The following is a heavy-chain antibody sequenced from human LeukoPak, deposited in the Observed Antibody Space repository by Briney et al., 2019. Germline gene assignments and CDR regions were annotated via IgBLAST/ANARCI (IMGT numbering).Heavy chain of an antibody. CDR3: AKGSAAGRPYYFDY. CDR2: IDSTGAYT. CDR1: GFIFSNYA. D-gene: IGHD6-25*01. Sequence: PGGSLRPSCAASGFIFSNYAMSWVRQAPGKGLEWVSAIDSTGAYTWYADSVKGRFTISKDSSKTILYLQMNSLRAEDAAVYFCAKGSAAGRPYYFDYWGQGTLVTVSS. V-gene: IGHV3-23*01. J-gene: IGHJ4*02.